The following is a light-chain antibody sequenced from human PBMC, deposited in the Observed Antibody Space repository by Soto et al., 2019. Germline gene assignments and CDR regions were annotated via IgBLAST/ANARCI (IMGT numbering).Light chain of an antibody. Sequence: DIQLTQSPSSLPASVGDRVTITCRASQSISSYLNWYQQKPGKAPKILIYAASSLQSGVPSRFSGSGSGTDFTLTISSLQPEDFETYYCQQSYSNPHTFGQGTRLEIK. CDR1: QSISSY. V-gene: IGKV1-39*01. CDR3: QQSYSNPHT. J-gene: IGKJ5*01. CDR2: AAS.